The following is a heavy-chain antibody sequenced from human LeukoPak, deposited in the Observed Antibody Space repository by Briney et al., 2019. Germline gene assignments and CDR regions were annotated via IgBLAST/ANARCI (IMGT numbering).Heavy chain of an antibody. CDR3: AKDTVTTSGDYYGMDV. Sequence: GGSLRLSCAASGFTFSSYAMSWVRQAPGKGLEWVSAISGSGGSTYYADSVKGRFTISRDNSKNTLYLQMNSLSAEDTAVYYCAKDTVTTSGDYYGMDVWGQGTTVTVSS. D-gene: IGHD4-17*01. J-gene: IGHJ6*02. CDR1: GFTFSSYA. CDR2: ISGSGGST. V-gene: IGHV3-23*01.